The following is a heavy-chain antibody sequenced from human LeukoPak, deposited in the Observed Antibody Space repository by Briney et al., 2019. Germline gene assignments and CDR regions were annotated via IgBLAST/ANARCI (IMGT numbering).Heavy chain of an antibody. CDR3: ASSMVRGVIDY. J-gene: IGHJ4*02. CDR1: GGSINSYY. V-gene: IGHV4-59*12. D-gene: IGHD3-10*01. Sequence: SETLSLTCTVSGGSINSYYWSWIRQPPGKGLEWIGYIYYSGGTNYNPSLKSRVTISVDKSKNQFSLKLSSVTAADTAVYYCASSMVRGVIDYWGQGTLVTVSS. CDR2: IYYSGGT.